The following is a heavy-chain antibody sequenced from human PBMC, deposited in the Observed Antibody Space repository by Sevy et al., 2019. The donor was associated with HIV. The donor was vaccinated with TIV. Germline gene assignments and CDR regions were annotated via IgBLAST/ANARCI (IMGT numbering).Heavy chain of an antibody. J-gene: IGHJ4*02. Sequence: GGSLRLSCAATGFSFSSYEMNWVRQAPGKGLEWVSYISNSGVSIYYSDSVKGRFTISRDNARNSLYLQMNSLRVEDTAAYYCARARAYYYDNSGYSFDYWGQGTLVTVSS. CDR2: ISNSGVSI. CDR1: GFSFSSYE. CDR3: ARARAYYYDNSGYSFDY. D-gene: IGHD3-22*01. V-gene: IGHV3-48*03.